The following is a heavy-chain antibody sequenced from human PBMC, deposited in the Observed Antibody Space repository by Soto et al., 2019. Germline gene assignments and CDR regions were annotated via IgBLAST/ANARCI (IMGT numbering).Heavy chain of an antibody. CDR1: GFTFSSYG. D-gene: IGHD3-9*01. J-gene: IGHJ3*02. V-gene: IGHV3-30*18. CDR2: ISYDGSNK. Sequence: QVQLVESGGGVVQPGRSLRLSCAASGFTFSSYGMHWVRQAPGKGLEWVAVISYDGSNKYYADSVKGRFTISRDNSKNTLYLQMNSLRAEDTAVYYCAKYGLGTYAFDIWGQGTKVTVSS. CDR3: AKYGLGTYAFDI.